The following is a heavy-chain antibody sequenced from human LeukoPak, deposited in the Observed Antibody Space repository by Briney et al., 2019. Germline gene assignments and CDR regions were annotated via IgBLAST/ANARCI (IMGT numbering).Heavy chain of an antibody. CDR2: ISSSSSYI. CDR3: ARDQYYYDSSGYYPNWFDP. J-gene: IGHJ5*02. CDR1: GFTFSNAW. V-gene: IGHV3-21*01. Sequence: GGSLRLSCAASGFTFSNAWMSWVRQAPGKGLEWVSSISSSSSYIYYADSVKGRFTISRDNAKNSLYLQMNSLRAEDTAVYYCARDQYYYDSSGYYPNWFDPWGQGTLVTVSS. D-gene: IGHD3-22*01.